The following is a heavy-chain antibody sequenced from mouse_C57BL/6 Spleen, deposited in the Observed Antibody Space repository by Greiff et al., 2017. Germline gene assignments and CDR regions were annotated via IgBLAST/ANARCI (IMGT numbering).Heavy chain of an antibody. V-gene: IGHV1-82*01. D-gene: IGHD1-1*01. J-gene: IGHJ1*03. CDR1: GYAFSSSW. CDR3: ARDYYGSFYWYFDV. CDR2: IYPGDGDT. Sequence: VQLQQSGPELVKPGASVKISCKASGYAFSSSWMNWVKQRPGKGLEWIGRIYPGDGDTNYNGKFKGKATLTADKSSSTAYMQLSSLTSEDSAVYFCARDYYGSFYWYFDVWGTGTTVTVSS.